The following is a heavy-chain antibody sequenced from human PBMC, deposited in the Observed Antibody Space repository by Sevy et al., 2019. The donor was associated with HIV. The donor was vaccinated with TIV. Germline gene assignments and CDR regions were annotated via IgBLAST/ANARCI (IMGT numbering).Heavy chain of an antibody. V-gene: IGHV3-30*18. D-gene: IGHD6-6*01. CDR2: ISYDGSNK. Sequence: GGSLRLSCAASGFTFSNYGMHWVRQAPGEGLEWVAVISYDGSNKYYADSVKGRFTISRDNSKNTLYLQMNSLRAEDTAVYYCAKTEEYPEPGRSFDIWGQGTMVTVSS. CDR3: AKTEEYPEPGRSFDI. J-gene: IGHJ3*02. CDR1: GFTFSNYG.